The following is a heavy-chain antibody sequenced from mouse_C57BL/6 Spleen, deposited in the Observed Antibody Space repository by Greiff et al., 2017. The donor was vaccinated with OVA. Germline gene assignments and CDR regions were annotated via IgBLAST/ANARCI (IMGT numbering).Heavy chain of an antibody. CDR2: IDPEDGET. CDR3: ATLSTMVTTGAGY. J-gene: IGHJ2*01. D-gene: IGHD2-2*01. Sequence: EVKLQESGAELVKPGASVKLSCTASGFNIKDYYMHWVKQRTEQGLEWIGRIDPEDGETKYAPKFQGKATITADTSSNTAYLQLSSLTSEDTAVYYCATLSTMVTTGAGYWGQGTTLTVSS. V-gene: IGHV14-2*01. CDR1: GFNIKDYY.